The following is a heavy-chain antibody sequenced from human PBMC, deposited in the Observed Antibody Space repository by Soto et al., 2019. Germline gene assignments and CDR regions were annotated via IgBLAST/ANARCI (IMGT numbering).Heavy chain of an antibody. Sequence: PSETLSLTCTVSGGSISRYFWSWIRQPPGKGLEWIGYISDSGSTNYHPSLRSRVTISVDTSKNQFSLKLRSVTAADTAVYYCARTVSGYYFGHWGQGSLVTVSS. D-gene: IGHD3-22*01. CDR2: ISDSGST. V-gene: IGHV4-59*01. CDR1: GGSISRYF. J-gene: IGHJ4*02. CDR3: ARTVSGYYFGH.